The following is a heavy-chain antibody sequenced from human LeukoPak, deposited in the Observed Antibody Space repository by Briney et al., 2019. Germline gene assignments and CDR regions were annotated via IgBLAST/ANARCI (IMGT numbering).Heavy chain of an antibody. J-gene: IGHJ4*02. Sequence: PSETLSLTCAVYGGSFSGYYWSWIRQPPGKGLEWIGEINHSGSTNYNPSLKSRVTISVDTSKNQFSLKLSSVTAADTAVYYCARTNYYGSGSQYFDYWGQGTLVTVSS. CDR3: ARTNYYGSGSQYFDY. CDR2: INHSGST. V-gene: IGHV4-34*01. CDR1: GGSFSGYY. D-gene: IGHD3-10*01.